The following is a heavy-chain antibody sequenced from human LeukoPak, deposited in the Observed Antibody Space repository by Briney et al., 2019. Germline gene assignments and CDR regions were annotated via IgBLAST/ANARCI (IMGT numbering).Heavy chain of an antibody. CDR3: VRTPPNWGFDY. CDR2: MSPNSGDT. V-gene: IGHV1-8*01. J-gene: IGHJ4*02. D-gene: IGHD3-16*01. Sequence: ASVKVSCRASGYTFTTHDINWVRQATGQGLEWLGWMSPNSGDTGYAQKFQGRVTMTSDSSISTAFMELSSLRSEDTAIYYCVRTPPNWGFDYWGQGTLDTVSS. CDR1: GYTFTTHD.